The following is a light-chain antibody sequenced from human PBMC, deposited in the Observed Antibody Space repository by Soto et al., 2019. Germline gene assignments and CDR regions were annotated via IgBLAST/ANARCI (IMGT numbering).Light chain of an antibody. CDR2: GAS. CDR3: HQYNNWPLEGYP. V-gene: IGKV3-15*01. CDR1: QSVSSN. Sequence: EVVMTQSPATLTVSPGERATLSCRSSQSVSSNLAWYQQEPGQAPRLLIFGASTRASDIPARFSGSGSGTEFTLTISSLQSEDFAVYYCHQYNNWPLEGYPFGQGTKVDIK. J-gene: IGKJ2*01.